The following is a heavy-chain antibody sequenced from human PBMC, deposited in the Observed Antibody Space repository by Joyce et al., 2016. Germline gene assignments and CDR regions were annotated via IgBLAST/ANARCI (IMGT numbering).Heavy chain of an antibody. CDR1: GLSFDLHSF. J-gene: IGHJ2*01. V-gene: IGHV4-38-2*01. Sequence: QVQLQESGPGLVKPSETLSLTCGVSGLSFDLHSFWGWIRQPPGQGLEWIGKVYLPGITHYSQSLKSRVTISMDTSKNQFSLNLNSLTAADTAVYFCARRPYNVHTPLGSDWYFDLWGRGTLVTVSS. D-gene: IGHD5-18*01. CDR3: ARRPYNVHTPLGSDWYFDL. CDR2: VYLPGIT.